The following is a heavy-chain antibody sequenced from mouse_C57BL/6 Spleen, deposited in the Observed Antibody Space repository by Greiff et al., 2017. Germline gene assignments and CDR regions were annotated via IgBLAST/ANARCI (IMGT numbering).Heavy chain of an antibody. CDR3: AREELPVDY. Sequence: VQLQQSGAELVKPGASVKLSCKASGYTFTSYWMHWVKQRPGRGLEWIGRIDPNSGGPMYNETFTCTATLTVDKPSSTANMQLSRLTYEDTAVYYCAREELPVDYWGQGTTLTVAS. CDR1: GYTFTSYW. CDR2: IDPNSGGP. J-gene: IGHJ2*01. V-gene: IGHV1-72*01.